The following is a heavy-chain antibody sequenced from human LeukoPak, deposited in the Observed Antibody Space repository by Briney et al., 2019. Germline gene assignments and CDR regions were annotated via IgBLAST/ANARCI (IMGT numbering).Heavy chain of an antibody. CDR3: ARQGPAPFFDY. V-gene: IGHV4-39*01. J-gene: IGHJ4*02. Sequence: SETLSLTCTVSGGSISTDTNYWAWIRQPPGKGLEWIGSIFYSGITYYSRSLKSPVTISVDTSQNQFSLKLSSVTAADTAVYYCARQGPAPFFDYWGQGSLLTVSS. CDR1: GGSISTDTNY. CDR2: IFYSGIT.